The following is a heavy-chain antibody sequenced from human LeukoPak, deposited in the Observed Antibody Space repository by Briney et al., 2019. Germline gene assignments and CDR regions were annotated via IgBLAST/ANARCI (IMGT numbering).Heavy chain of an antibody. CDR2: ISTSSSYI. Sequence: GGSLRLSCAASGFTFSSYNMNWVRQAPGRGLEWVSSISTSSSYIYYADSVKGRFTISRDNAKNSLYLQMNSLRAEDTAVYYCAKAGGSGSYFDYWGQGTLVTVSS. CDR3: AKAGGSGSYFDY. V-gene: IGHV3-21*01. CDR1: GFTFSSYN. D-gene: IGHD1-26*01. J-gene: IGHJ4*02.